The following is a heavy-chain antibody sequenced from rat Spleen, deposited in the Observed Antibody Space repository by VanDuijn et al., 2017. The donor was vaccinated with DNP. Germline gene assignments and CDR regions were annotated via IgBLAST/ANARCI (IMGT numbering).Heavy chain of an antibody. CDR2: IGSPAYAP. D-gene: IGHD4-3*01. J-gene: IGHJ2*01. CDR1: GFTFSAYY. V-gene: IGHV5-22*01. Sequence: EVQLVESGGGLVQPGRSLKLSCAASGFTFSAYYMAWVRQAPAKGLEWVAYIGSPAYAPYYGDSVKGRFTISRDNAKNTLYLQMNSLRSEDMATYYCARWNSGHFDYWGQGVMVPVSS. CDR3: ARWNSGHFDY.